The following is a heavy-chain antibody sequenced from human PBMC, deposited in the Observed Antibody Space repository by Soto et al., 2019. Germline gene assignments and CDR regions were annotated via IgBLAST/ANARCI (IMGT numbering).Heavy chain of an antibody. V-gene: IGHV1-18*01. CDR1: GYTFSNYG. D-gene: IGHD1-1*01. Sequence: QVQLVQSGAEVKKPGASVKVSCKASGYTFSNYGFSWMRQAPGQGLERMGWIYIADTKDAQNLQRRVTMTPDTSTSTVYRELRSLTSDDTAVYYCARDRDWNLDYWGQGTLVTVSS. CDR3: ARDRDWNLDY. J-gene: IGHJ4*02. CDR2: IYIADT.